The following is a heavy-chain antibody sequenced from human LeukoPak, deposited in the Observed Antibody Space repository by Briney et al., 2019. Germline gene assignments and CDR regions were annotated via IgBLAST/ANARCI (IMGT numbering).Heavy chain of an antibody. CDR2: INPNSGGT. V-gene: IGHV1-2*02. CDR1: GYTFTGYY. D-gene: IGHD1-26*01. J-gene: IGHJ3*02. CDR3: VSTALGALFDAFDI. Sequence: ASVKVSCKASGYTFTGYYMHWVRQAPGQGLEWMGWINPNSGGTNYAQKFQGRVTMTRDTSISTAYMELSRLRSDDTAVYYCVSTALGALFDAFDIWGQGTMVTVSS.